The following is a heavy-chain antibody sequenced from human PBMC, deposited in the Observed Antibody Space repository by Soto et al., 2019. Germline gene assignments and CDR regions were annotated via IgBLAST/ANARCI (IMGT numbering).Heavy chain of an antibody. CDR3: ASGEYTFGRRRYYYYGMDV. V-gene: IGHV4-59*01. D-gene: IGHD3-16*01. J-gene: IGHJ6*02. CDR2: IYNNGST. CDR1: GGSISGYY. Sequence: PSETLSLTCAVSGGSISGYYCTWIRQPPGKGLEWIGYIYNNGSTNYNPSLKSRVTISLDTSKNQFSLKLSSVTAADTAVYCCASGEYTFGRRRYYYYGMDVWVQGTTVTVSS.